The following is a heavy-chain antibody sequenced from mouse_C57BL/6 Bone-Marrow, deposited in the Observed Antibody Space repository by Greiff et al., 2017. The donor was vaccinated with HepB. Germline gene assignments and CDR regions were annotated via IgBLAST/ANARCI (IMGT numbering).Heavy chain of an antibody. CDR1: GFTFNTYA. CDR3: VRGDYSFAY. D-gene: IGHD1-1*01. J-gene: IGHJ3*01. V-gene: IGHV10-3*01. Sequence: EVQLQESGGGLVQPKGSLKLSCAASGFTFNTYAMHWVRQAPGKGLEWVARIRGESSNYATYYADSVKDRFTISGDDSQSMLYLQMNNLKTEDTAMYYCVRGDYSFAYWGQGTLVTVSA. CDR2: IRGESSNYAT.